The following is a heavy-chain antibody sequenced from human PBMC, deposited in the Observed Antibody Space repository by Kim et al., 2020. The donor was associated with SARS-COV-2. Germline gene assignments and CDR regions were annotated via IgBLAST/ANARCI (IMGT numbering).Heavy chain of an antibody. D-gene: IGHD3-22*01. Sequence: ASVKVYCKASGYTFTSYAMHWVRQAPGQRLEWMGWINAGNGNTKYSQKFQGRVTITRDTSASTAYMELSSLRSEDTAVYYCATARYYDSSGYYTFDYWGQGTLVTVSS. CDR1: GYTFTSYA. CDR2: INAGNGNT. CDR3: ATARYYDSSGYYTFDY. V-gene: IGHV1-3*01. J-gene: IGHJ4*02.